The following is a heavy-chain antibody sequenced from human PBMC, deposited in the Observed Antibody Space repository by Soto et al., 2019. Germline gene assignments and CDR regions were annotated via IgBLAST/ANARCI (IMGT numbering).Heavy chain of an antibody. J-gene: IGHJ5*02. CDR1: GFSLSTSGVG. CDR3: AHGTEKFDP. Sequence: QITLKESGPTLVKPTQTLTLTCTFSGFSLSTSGVGVAWIRQPPGKALEWLALIYWDDDKRYSPSLKSRLTIPTDTPKNQLVLTMTKMAPVDTATYYCAHGTEKFDPWGQGTLVTVSS. V-gene: IGHV2-5*02. CDR2: IYWDDDK.